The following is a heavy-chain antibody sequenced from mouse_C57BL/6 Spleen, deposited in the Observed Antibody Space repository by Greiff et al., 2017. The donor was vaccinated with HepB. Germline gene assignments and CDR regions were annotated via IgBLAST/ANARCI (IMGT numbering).Heavy chain of an antibody. J-gene: IGHJ2*01. V-gene: IGHV1-82*01. CDR2: IYPGDGDT. Sequence: QVQLQQSGPELVKPGASVKISCKASGYAFSSSWMNWVKQRPGKGLEWIGRIYPGDGDTNYNGKFKGKATLTADKSSSTAYMQLSSLTSEDSAVYFCANWDVRGYFDYWGQGTTLTVSS. D-gene: IGHD4-1*01. CDR3: ANWDVRGYFDY. CDR1: GYAFSSSW.